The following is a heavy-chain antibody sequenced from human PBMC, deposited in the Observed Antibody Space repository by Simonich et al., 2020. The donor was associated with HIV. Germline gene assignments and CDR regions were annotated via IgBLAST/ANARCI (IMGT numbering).Heavy chain of an antibody. J-gene: IGHJ4*02. CDR3: ARDGRKGSSTSCSDY. CDR2: ISSSSSYI. D-gene: IGHD2-2*01. Sequence: EVQLVESGGGLVKPGGSLRLSCAASGFTFSSYSMNWVRQAPGKGLEWVSSISSSSSYIYYADSVKGRITISRDNDKNSLYLQMNSRRAEDTAVYYCARDGRKGSSTSCSDYWGQGTLVTVSS. CDR1: GFTFSSYS. V-gene: IGHV3-21*01.